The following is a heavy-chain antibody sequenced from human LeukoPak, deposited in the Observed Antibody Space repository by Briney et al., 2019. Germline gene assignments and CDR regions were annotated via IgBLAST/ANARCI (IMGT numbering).Heavy chain of an antibody. D-gene: IGHD3-10*01. Sequence: SVKVSCKASGGTFCSYAISWVRQAPGQGLEWMGRIIPILGIANYAQKFQGRVTITADKSTSTAYMELSSLRSEDTAVYYCARDGDHYYGSGSYYDDYWGQGTLVTVSS. J-gene: IGHJ4*02. CDR2: IIPILGIA. CDR3: ARDGDHYYGSGSYYDDY. V-gene: IGHV1-69*04. CDR1: GGTFCSYA.